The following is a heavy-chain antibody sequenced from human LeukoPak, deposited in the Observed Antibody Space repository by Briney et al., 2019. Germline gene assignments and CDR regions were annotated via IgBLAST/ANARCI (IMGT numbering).Heavy chain of an antibody. Sequence: SETLSLTCSVSGDSISTSSYYSGWIRQPPGKGLEWIVTIYYSGSTYYNPSLTSRVTISVDTSKNQFSLKLSSVTAADTAVYYCARHKDYYYSYMDVWGKGTTVTISS. J-gene: IGHJ6*03. CDR2: IYYSGST. CDR3: ARHKDYYYSYMDV. V-gene: IGHV4-39*01. CDR1: GDSISTSSYY.